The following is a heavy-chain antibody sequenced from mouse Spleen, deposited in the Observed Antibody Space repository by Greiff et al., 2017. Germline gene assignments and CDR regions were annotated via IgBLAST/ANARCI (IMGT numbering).Heavy chain of an antibody. CDR2: IYPGDGDT. V-gene: IGHV1-87*01. J-gene: IGHJ3*01. CDR1: GYTFTSYW. CDR3: AREGATGFAY. Sequence: VQLVESGAELARPGASVKLSCKASGYTFTSYWMQWVKQRPGQGLEWIGAIYPGDGDTRYTQKFKGKATLTADKSSSTAYMQLSSLASEDSAVYYCAREGATGFAYWGQGTLVTVSA.